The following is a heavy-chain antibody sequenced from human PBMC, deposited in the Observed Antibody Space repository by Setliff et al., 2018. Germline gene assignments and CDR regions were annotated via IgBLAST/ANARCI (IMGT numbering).Heavy chain of an antibody. J-gene: IGHJ3*02. CDR2: ISSRSTTI. CDR1: GFAFSDFS. Sequence: PGGSLRLSCTDSGFAFSDFSGNWVRQAPGKGLEWIAYISSRSTTIKYAESVRGRFTVSRDNAKSTLYLQMTSLRAEDTALYYCTRPLIEMTTMGAFDIWGQGTMVTVSS. CDR3: TRPLIEMTTMGAFDI. V-gene: IGHV3-48*04. D-gene: IGHD4-4*01.